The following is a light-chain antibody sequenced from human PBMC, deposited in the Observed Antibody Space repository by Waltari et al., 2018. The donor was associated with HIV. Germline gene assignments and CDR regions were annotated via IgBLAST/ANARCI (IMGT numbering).Light chain of an antibody. J-gene: IGLJ3*02. CDR1: RSNIGSNY. V-gene: IGLV1-47*01. CDR3: ASWDDNLSGWV. Sequence: QSVLTQPPSASGTPGQSVSISCSGSRSNIGSNYVYWYQPRPGTTPKVVIYRSDQRPSGVPDRFSGSNSGTSASLAISGLRSEDEAHYYCASWDDNLSGWVFGGGTKLTVL. CDR2: RSD.